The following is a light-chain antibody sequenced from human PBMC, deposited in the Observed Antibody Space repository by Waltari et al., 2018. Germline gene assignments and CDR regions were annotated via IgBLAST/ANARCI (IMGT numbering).Light chain of an antibody. J-gene: IGLJ2*01. CDR2: RNN. V-gene: IGLV1-44*01. CDR3: AAWDDSLKGV. Sequence: QSVLTQPPSVSGTPGQRVTISCSGSSSNIGRNTVNWYQQFPGTAPNLLIYRNNGRPSGVPDRFAGSKTGTSASLAISGLQSEDEAEYYCAAWDDSLKGVFGEGTKLTVL. CDR1: SSNIGRNT.